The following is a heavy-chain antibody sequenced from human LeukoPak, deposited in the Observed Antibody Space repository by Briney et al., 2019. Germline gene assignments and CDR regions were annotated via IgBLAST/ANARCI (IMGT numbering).Heavy chain of an antibody. D-gene: IGHD5-24*01. Sequence: QPGGSLRLSCTASGFTFGDYAMSWFRQAPGKGLEWVGFIRSKAYGGTTEYAASVKGRFTISRDDSKSIAYLQMNSLKTEDTAVYYCTRGEERWLAIMGITGDYWGQGTLVTVSS. CDR1: GFTFGDYA. CDR3: TRGEERWLAIMGITGDY. CDR2: IRSKAYGGTT. J-gene: IGHJ4*02. V-gene: IGHV3-49*03.